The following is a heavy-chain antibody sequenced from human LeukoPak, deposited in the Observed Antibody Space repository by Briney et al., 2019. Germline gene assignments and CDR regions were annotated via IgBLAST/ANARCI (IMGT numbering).Heavy chain of an antibody. CDR1: GYTFTSYG. CDR2: INPSGGST. D-gene: IGHD6-19*01. Sequence: ASVKVSCKASGYTFTSYGISWVRQAPGQGLEWMGIINPSGGSTSYAQKFQGRVTMTRDMSTSTVYMELSSLRSDDTAVYYCARDSIAVAGTRRYYYYYYMDVWGKGTTVTVSS. V-gene: IGHV1-46*01. CDR3: ARDSIAVAGTRRYYYYYYMDV. J-gene: IGHJ6*03.